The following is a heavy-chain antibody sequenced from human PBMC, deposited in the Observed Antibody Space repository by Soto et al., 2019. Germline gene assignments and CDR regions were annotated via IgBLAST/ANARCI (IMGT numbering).Heavy chain of an antibody. J-gene: IGHJ4*02. CDR1: GFSLSTSGVG. V-gene: IGHV2-5*02. CDR2: IYWDDDK. CDR3: AHTLYSSGWLLFDY. Sequence: QITLKESGPTLETPTQTLTLTCTFSGFSLSTSGVGVGWLRQPPGTALEWLALIYWDDDKRSSPSLKSRLTITKDTSKNQVVLTMTNMDPVDTATYYCAHTLYSSGWLLFDYWGQGTLVTVSS. D-gene: IGHD6-19*01.